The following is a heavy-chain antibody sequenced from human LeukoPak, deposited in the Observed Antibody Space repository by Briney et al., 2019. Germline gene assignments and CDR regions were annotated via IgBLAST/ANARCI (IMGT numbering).Heavy chain of an antibody. CDR2: NNPNSGHT. Sequence: ASVKVLCKASGYTFTVHYMHGVRQAPRQGLEWMGWNNPNSGHTNYAQKLQGRVTMTRDTSISTAYMELGSLRSDDTAVYYCARGGGGRLDYWGQGTLVTVSS. V-gene: IGHV1-2*02. CDR1: GYTFTVHY. D-gene: IGHD1-26*01. CDR3: ARGGGGRLDY. J-gene: IGHJ4*02.